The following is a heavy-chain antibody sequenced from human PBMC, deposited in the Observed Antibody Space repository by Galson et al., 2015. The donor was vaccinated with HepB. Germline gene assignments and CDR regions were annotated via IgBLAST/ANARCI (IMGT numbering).Heavy chain of an antibody. CDR2: TYYRSKWFH. V-gene: IGHV6-1*01. Sequence: CAISGDSVSSNSAAWFWIRQSPSRGLEWLGRTYYRSKWFHDYAVSVKSRIIIYPDTSKNQFSLQLNSVTPEDTAMYYCAKVPGVEVNRGYFDFWGQGTLVTVSS. D-gene: IGHD3-22*01. J-gene: IGHJ4*02. CDR3: AKVPGVEVNRGYFDF. CDR1: GDSVSSNSAA.